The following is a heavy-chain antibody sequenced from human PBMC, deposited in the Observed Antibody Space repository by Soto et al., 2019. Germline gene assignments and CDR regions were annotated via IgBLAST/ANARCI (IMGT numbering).Heavy chain of an antibody. CDR3: ARESSSGLGY. Sequence: QVQLVQSGAEVKKPGSSVQVSCKASGGTFSSYTISWVRQAPGQGLEWMGRIIPILGIANYAQKFQGRVTITADKSTSTDYMELSSLRSEDTAVYYCARESSSGLGYWGQGTLVTVSS. CDR1: GGTFSSYT. CDR2: IIPILGIA. D-gene: IGHD6-6*01. V-gene: IGHV1-69*08. J-gene: IGHJ4*02.